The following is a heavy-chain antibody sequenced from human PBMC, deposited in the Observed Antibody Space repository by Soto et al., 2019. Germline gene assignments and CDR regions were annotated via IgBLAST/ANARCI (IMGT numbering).Heavy chain of an antibody. D-gene: IGHD6-6*01. CDR2: VSTTGST. Sequence: QVQLQESGPGLVKPSETLSLTCTVSGASISSYYWSWIRQPAGKGLEWIGRVSTTGSTNYNPSLKRRLTMSVDTSKNQFSLRLSSVTAADTAVYYCARDPSGYNWFDPWGQGTLVTVSS. V-gene: IGHV4-4*07. J-gene: IGHJ5*01. CDR1: GASISSYY. CDR3: ARDPSGYNWFDP.